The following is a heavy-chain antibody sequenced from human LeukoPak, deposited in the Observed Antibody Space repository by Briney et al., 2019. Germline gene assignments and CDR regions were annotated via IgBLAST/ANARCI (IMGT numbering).Heavy chain of an antibody. CDR3: AVADY. CDR1: GFTFSSYW. CDR2: IYSGGST. J-gene: IGHJ4*02. Sequence: GGSLRLSCAASGFTFSSYWMSWVRQAPGKGLEWVSVIYSGGSTYYADSVKGRFTISRDNSKNTLYLQMNSLRAEDTAVYYCAVADYWGQGTLVTVSS. D-gene: IGHD5-12*01. V-gene: IGHV3-53*01.